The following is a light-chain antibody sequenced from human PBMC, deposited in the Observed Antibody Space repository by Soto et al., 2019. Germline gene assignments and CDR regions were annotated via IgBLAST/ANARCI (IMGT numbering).Light chain of an antibody. CDR2: GNS. J-gene: IGLJ2*01. CDR1: YSNIGAGYD. V-gene: IGLV1-40*01. CDR3: QSYDNKLSGSV. Sequence: QSVLTQPPSVSGAPGQMVTISCTGSYSNIGAGYDVHWYQQLPGTAPKLLIYGNSNRPSGVPDRFSGSKSGTSASLAITGLQAEDEAESYCQSYDNKLSGSVFGGGTKVTVL.